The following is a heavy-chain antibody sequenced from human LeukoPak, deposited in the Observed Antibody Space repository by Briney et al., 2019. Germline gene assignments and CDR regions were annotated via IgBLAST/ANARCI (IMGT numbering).Heavy chain of an antibody. J-gene: IGHJ4*02. CDR2: ISYSGSI. V-gene: IGHV4-59*08. Sequence: SETLSLTCTVSGASISSYYWSWIRQPPGKGLEWIGYISYSGSINYNPSLKSRVTISVDTSKNQFSLKLSSVTAADTAVYYCARQNYYFDYWGQGTLVTVSS. CDR1: GASISSYY. CDR3: ARQNYYFDY. D-gene: IGHD1-7*01.